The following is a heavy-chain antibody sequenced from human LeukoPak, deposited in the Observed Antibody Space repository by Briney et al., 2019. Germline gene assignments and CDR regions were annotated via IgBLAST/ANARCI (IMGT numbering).Heavy chain of an antibody. CDR3: ADSSRGAWYFDL. CDR1: GFTVSSNY. Sequence: PGGSLRLSCAASGFTVSSNYMSWVRQAPGKGLEWVAGIYSGGSTYYADSVKGGFTISRDNSKNTLYLQMNSLRAEDTAVYYCADSSRGAWYFDLWGRSTLVTVSS. CDR2: IYSGGST. V-gene: IGHV3-53*01. D-gene: IGHD3-22*01. J-gene: IGHJ2*01.